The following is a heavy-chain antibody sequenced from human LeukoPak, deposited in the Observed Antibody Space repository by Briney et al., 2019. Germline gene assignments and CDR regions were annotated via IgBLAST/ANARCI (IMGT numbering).Heavy chain of an antibody. Sequence: SETLSLTCTVSGGSISSSSYYWSWIRQPPGKGLEWIGEINHSGSTNYNPSLKSRVTISVDTSKNQFSLKLSSVTAADTAVYYCARHVRIGIAVAGTHFDLWGRGTLVTVSS. CDR1: GGSISSSSYY. CDR2: INHSGST. CDR3: ARHVRIGIAVAGTHFDL. V-gene: IGHV4-39*01. D-gene: IGHD6-19*01. J-gene: IGHJ2*01.